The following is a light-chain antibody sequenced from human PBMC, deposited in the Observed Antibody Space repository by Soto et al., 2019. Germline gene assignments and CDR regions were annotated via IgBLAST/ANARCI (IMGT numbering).Light chain of an antibody. CDR3: SSYTSSSRYV. CDR2: DVS. J-gene: IGLJ1*01. CDR1: SSDVGGYNY. V-gene: IGLV2-14*01. Sequence: QSVLTQPASVSGSPGQSITISCTGTSSDVGGYNYVSWYQQHPGKAPKLMIYDVSNRPSEVSNRFSGSKSGNTASLTISGLQAEDEADYYCSSYTSSSRYVFGTGTKVTVL.